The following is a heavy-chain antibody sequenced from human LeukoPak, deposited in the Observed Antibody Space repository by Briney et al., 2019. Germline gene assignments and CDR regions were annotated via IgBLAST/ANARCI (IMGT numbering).Heavy chain of an antibody. CDR2: ISSSSSYI. Sequence: PGGSLRLSCAASGFTFSSYSMNWVRQAPGKGLEWVSSISSSSSYIYYADSVKGRFTISRDNAKNSLYLQMNSLRAEDTAVYYCARVEQLGTLMDVWGQGTTVTVSS. CDR1: GFTFSSYS. V-gene: IGHV3-21*01. J-gene: IGHJ6*02. D-gene: IGHD6-6*01. CDR3: ARVEQLGTLMDV.